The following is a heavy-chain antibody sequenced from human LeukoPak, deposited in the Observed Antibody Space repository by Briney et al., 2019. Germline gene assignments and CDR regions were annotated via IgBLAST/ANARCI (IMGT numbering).Heavy chain of an antibody. J-gene: IGHJ4*02. D-gene: IGHD3-10*01. Sequence: SETLSLTCTVSGGSISSYYWSWIRQPPGKGLEWIGYIYYSGSTNYNPSLKSRVTISVDTSKNAFSLKLTSVTAADTAVYYCARRPLSYGLDYWGQGTLVTVSS. CDR1: GGSISSYY. CDR3: ARRPLSYGLDY. CDR2: IYYSGST. V-gene: IGHV4-59*08.